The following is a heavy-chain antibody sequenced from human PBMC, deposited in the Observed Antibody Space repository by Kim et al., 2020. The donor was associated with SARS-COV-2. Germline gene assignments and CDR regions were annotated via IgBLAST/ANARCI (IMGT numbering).Heavy chain of an antibody. CDR1: GFTFSRYS. D-gene: IGHD5-18*01. V-gene: IGHV3-48*04. J-gene: IGHJ6*02. CDR2: ISSRSSTI. CDR3: AAQEEYSYGALHYYYYYGIDV. Sequence: GGSLRLSCAASGFTFSRYSLSWVRQAPGKGLKWVSYISSRSSTIYYEDSVKGRFTISRDNAKNSLYLQMNSLRAVDTAAYYCAAQEEYSYGALHYYYYYGIDVWGQGTTFTVSS.